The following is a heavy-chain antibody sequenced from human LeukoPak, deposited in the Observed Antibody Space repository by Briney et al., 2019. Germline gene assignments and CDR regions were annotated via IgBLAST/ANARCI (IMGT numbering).Heavy chain of an antibody. J-gene: IGHJ4*02. CDR1: GFTVNSKY. V-gene: IGHV3-23*01. Sequence: PGGSLRLSCAASGFTVNSKYMNWVRQAPGKGLEWVSATGSTGVSTFYADSVKGRFTVSRDNSKNTLSLQMNSLRAEDTAVYYCAKDPGVVPAHYFDYWGQGILVTVSS. CDR2: TGSTGVST. D-gene: IGHD2-2*01. CDR3: AKDPGVVPAHYFDY.